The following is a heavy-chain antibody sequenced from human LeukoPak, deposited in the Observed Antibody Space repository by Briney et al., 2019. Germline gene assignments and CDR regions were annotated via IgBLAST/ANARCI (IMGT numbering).Heavy chain of an antibody. D-gene: IGHD2-2*02. J-gene: IGHJ4*02. V-gene: IGHV3-21*01. CDR2: ISSSSSYI. CDR3: ARGQFDLGYCSSTSCYTVYFDY. Sequence: GGSLRLSCAASGFTFSSYAMSWVRQAPGKGLEWVSSISSSSSYIYYADSVKGRFTISRDNAKNSLYLQMNSLRAEDTAVYYCARGQFDLGYCSSTSCYTVYFDYWGQGTLVTVSS. CDR1: GFTFSSYA.